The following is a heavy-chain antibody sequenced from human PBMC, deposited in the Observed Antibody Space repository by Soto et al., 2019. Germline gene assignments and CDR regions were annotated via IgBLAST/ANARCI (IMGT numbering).Heavy chain of an antibody. CDR2: ISAYNGNT. J-gene: IGHJ4*02. CDR1: GYTFSGYG. CDR3: ARSSSDYGDDGLSLGY. D-gene: IGHD4-17*01. V-gene: IGHV1-18*01. Sequence: QVQLVQSGAEVKKPGASVKVSCKASGYTFSGYGINWVRQAPGQGLEWMGWISAYNGNTKYAKKFQGRVNMTTDTSTSTAHMELRSLRSDDTAVYFCARSSSDYGDDGLSLGYWGQGTLVTVSS.